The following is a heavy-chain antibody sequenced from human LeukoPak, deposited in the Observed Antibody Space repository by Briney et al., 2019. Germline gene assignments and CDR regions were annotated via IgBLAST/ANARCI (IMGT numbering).Heavy chain of an antibody. CDR1: GFSFTNYA. V-gene: IGHV3-23*01. J-gene: IGHJ4*02. Sequence: GGSLRLSCSASGFSFTNYAINWVRQAPGRGLEWVSTTVSDGSTYYADSVKGRFTISGDNSKNTLYLQMNSLRAEDTAVYYCAKSFAPYYFDYWGQGTLVTVSS. D-gene: IGHD3-16*01. CDR3: AKSFAPYYFDY. CDR2: TVSDGST.